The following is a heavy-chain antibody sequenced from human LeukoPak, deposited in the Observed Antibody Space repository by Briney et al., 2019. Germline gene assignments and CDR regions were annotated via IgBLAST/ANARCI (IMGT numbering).Heavy chain of an antibody. J-gene: IGHJ4*02. V-gene: IGHV3-20*04. CDR1: GFTFDDYG. Sequence: GGSLRLSCAASGFTFDDYGMSWVGQAPGKGLEWVSGINWNGGSTGYADSVKGRFTISRDNAKNSLYLQMNSLRAEDTALYYCARVDGGNTIDYWGQGTLVTVSS. CDR2: INWNGGST. CDR3: ARVDGGNTIDY. D-gene: IGHD4-23*01.